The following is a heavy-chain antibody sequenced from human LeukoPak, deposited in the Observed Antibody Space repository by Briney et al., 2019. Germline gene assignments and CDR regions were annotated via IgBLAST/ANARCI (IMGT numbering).Heavy chain of an antibody. CDR3: ARLWGTTVPRTLHPYHYMDV. CDR2: INYSGDA. Sequence: PSETLSLTCTVSGASMASHYWTWIRQPPGKGLEWIAYINYSGDANYNPSLNNRVTISVDKSTNPFSMRLTSVTAADTAVYYCARLWGTTVPRTLHPYHYMDVWGKATTVTASS. V-gene: IGHV4-59*11. D-gene: IGHD3-16*01. J-gene: IGHJ6*03. CDR1: GASMASHY.